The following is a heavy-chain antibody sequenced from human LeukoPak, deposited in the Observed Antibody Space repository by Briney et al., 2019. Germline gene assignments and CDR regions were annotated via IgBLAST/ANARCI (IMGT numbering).Heavy chain of an antibody. CDR2: IWYDGSNK. J-gene: IGHJ4*02. D-gene: IGHD2-2*01. Sequence: GGSLRLSCAASGFTFSSYGMHWVRQAPGKGLEWVAVIWYDGSNKYYADSVKGRFTISRDNSKNTLYLQMNSLRSEDTAVYFCARDGGYCGTTSCYVLHWGQGTLVTVSS. CDR3: ARDGGYCGTTSCYVLH. V-gene: IGHV3-33*01. CDR1: GFTFSSYG.